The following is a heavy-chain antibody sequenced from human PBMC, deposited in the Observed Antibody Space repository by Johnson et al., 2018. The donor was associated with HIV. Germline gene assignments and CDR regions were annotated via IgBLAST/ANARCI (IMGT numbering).Heavy chain of an antibody. V-gene: IGHV3-11*04. CDR2: ISSSGST. J-gene: IGHJ3*02. Sequence: QVKLVESGGGLVKPGGSLRLSCAASGFTFSDYYMSWIRQAPGKGLEWVSYISSSGSTYYADSVKGRFTISRDNSKNSLYLQMNSLRAEDTAVYYCARDPGFDDAFDIWGQGTMVTVSS. CDR3: ARDPGFDDAFDI. CDR1: GFTFSDYY.